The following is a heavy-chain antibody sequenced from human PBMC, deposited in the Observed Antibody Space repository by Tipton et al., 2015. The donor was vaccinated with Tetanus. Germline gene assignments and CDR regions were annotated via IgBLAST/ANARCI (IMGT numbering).Heavy chain of an antibody. V-gene: IGHV4-31*03. CDR2: IYYSGDT. J-gene: IGHJ4*02. CDR1: GDSISRGGYF. CDR3: ARTTRRWLHPDY. D-gene: IGHD5-24*01. Sequence: TLSLTCTVSGDSISRGGYFLNLDRQRPGKGPEWIGYIYYSGDTYYNPSLKSRVSMSVDTSKNQFSLQLGSVTAADTAIYYCARTTRRWLHPDYWGQGTLVTVSS.